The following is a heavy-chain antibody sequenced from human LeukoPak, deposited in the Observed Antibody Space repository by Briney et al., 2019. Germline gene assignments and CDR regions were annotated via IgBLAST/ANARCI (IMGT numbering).Heavy chain of an antibody. V-gene: IGHV3-23*01. CDR1: GFTFNIYA. Sequence: GGSLRLSCAASGFTFNIYAMTWVRQAPGKGLEWGSIISGSGVNTYSADSVKGRFTISRDNSKNMLYLQMNSLRADDTAVYYCARLYSSSSGLRASDYWGQGTLVTVSS. CDR2: ISGSGVNT. CDR3: ARLYSSSSGLRASDY. J-gene: IGHJ4*02. D-gene: IGHD6-6*01.